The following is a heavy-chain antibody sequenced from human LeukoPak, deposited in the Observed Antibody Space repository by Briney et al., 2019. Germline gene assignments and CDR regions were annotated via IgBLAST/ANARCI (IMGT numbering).Heavy chain of an antibody. CDR1: GGSISSGSYY. Sequence: SETLSLTCTVSGGSISSGSYYWSWIRQPAGKGLEWVGRIYTRGSTNYNPSLKSRVTISVDTSKNQFSLNLSSVTAADTAVYYCARDLYCSSTSCPSNNWFDPWGQGTLVTVSS. CDR2: IYTRGST. J-gene: IGHJ5*02. D-gene: IGHD2-2*01. V-gene: IGHV4-61*02. CDR3: ARDLYCSSTSCPSNNWFDP.